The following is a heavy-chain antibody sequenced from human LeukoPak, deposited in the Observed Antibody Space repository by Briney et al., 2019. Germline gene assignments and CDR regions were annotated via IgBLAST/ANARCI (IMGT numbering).Heavy chain of an antibody. D-gene: IGHD3-16*01. J-gene: IGHJ4*02. V-gene: IGHV3-30*02. CDR1: GFTFSSYG. CDR3: ARFRLNLIGVIDY. CDR2: IRYDGSNK. Sequence: GGSLRLSCAASGFTFSSYGMHWVRQAPGKGLEWVAFIRYDGSNKYYADSVKGRFTISRDNSKNTLYLQMNSLRAEDTAVYYCARFRLNLIGVIDYWGQGTLVTVSS.